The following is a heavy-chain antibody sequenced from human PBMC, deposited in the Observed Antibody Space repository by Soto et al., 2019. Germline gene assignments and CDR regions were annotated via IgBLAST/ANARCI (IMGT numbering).Heavy chain of an antibody. J-gene: IGHJ4*02. CDR1: GGTFSSYA. CDR2: IIPIFGTA. CDR3: ARTYGPGSYYNLWYFDY. V-gene: IGHV1-69*13. Sequence: SVKVSCKASGGTFSSYAISWVRQAPGQGLEWMGGIIPIFGTANYAQKFQGRVTITADESTSTAYMELSSLRSEDTAVYYCARTYGPGSYYNLWYFDYWGQGTLVTVSS. D-gene: IGHD3-10*01.